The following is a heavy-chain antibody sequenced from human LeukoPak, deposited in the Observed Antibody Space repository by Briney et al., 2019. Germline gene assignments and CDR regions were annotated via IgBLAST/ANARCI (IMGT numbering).Heavy chain of an antibody. J-gene: IGHJ1*01. CDR1: GFTFSSYG. D-gene: IGHD4-23*01. CDR3: ARGSDGGQGRYLQH. Sequence: PGGSLRLSCAASGFTFSSYGMHWVRQAPGKGLEWVALIWYDGSNKYFADSVKGRFTISRDNSKNTQYLQMNSLRAEDTAVYYCARGSDGGQGRYLQHWGQGTLVTVSS. V-gene: IGHV3-33*01. CDR2: IWYDGSNK.